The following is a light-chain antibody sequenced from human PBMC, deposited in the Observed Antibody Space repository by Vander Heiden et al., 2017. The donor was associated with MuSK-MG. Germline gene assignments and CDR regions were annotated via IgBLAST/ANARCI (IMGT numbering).Light chain of an antibody. CDR1: SSNIGSNF. CDR3: AAWDDSLSGVV. Sequence: QAVLTQPPSASATPGQRVTISGSGSSSNIGSNFVYWYQQLPGTAPKLLIYSNNQRPSGVPDRFSGSKSGTSASLAISGLRSEDEADYFCAAWDDSLSGVVFGGGTKLTVL. CDR2: SNN. V-gene: IGLV1-47*02. J-gene: IGLJ2*01.